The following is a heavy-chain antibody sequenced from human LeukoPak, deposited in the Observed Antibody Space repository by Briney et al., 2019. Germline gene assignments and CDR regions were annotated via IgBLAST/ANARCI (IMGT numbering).Heavy chain of an antibody. CDR3: ARALGSSGNYWSYYYYMDV. D-gene: IGHD3-22*01. J-gene: IGHJ6*03. Sequence: GGSLRLSCAASGFTFSSYSMNWVRQAPGKGLEWVSYISSGSSTIYYADSVKGRFTTSRDNAKNSLYLQMNSLRAEDTAVYYCARALGSSGNYWSYYYYMDVWGKGTTVTVSS. CDR2: ISSGSSTI. CDR1: GFTFSSYS. V-gene: IGHV3-48*01.